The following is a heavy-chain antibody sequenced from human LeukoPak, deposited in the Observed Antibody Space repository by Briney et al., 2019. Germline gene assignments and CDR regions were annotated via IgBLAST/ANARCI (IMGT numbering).Heavy chain of an antibody. CDR1: GYTFTGYY. CDR3: ARDRTRTGYSSGWYHDY. D-gene: IGHD6-19*01. J-gene: IGHJ4*02. V-gene: IGHV1-2*02. Sequence: ASVKVSCRASGYTFTGYYMHWVRQAPGQGLEWMGWINPNSGGTNYAQKFQGRVTMTRDTSISTAYMELSRLRSDDTAVYYCARDRTRTGYSSGWYHDYWGQGTLVTVSS. CDR2: INPNSGGT.